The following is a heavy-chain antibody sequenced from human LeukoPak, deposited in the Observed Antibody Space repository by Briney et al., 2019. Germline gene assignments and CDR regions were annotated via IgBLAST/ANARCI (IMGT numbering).Heavy chain of an antibody. CDR1: GGTFSSYA. Sequence: SVKVSCKASGGTFSSYAISWVRQAPGQGLEWMGGIIPIFGTANYAQKFQGRVTITADESTSTAYMELSSLRSEDTAVYYCARGDMITCGGVIVSYYYYMDVWGKGTTVTISS. D-gene: IGHD3-16*02. CDR2: IIPIFGTA. V-gene: IGHV1-69*13. J-gene: IGHJ6*03. CDR3: ARGDMITCGGVIVSYYYYMDV.